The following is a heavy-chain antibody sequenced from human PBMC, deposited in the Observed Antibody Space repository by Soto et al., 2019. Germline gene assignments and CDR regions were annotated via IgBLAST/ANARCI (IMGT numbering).Heavy chain of an antibody. CDR2: IIPIFGTA. CDR3: ARDRDGYNVCDY. J-gene: IGHJ4*02. D-gene: IGHD5-12*01. Sequence: QVQLVQSGAEVKKPGSSVKVSCKASGGTFSSYAISWVRQAPGQGLEWMGGIIPIFGTANHAQKFQGRVTMSADESTSTAYMELSSLRSEDTAVYYCARDRDGYNVCDYWGQGTLVTVSS. CDR1: GGTFSSYA. V-gene: IGHV1-69*01.